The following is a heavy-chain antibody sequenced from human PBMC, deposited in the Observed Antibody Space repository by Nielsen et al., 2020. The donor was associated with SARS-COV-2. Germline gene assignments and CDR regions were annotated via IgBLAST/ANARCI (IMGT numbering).Heavy chain of an antibody. CDR3: ARRALGYCSGGSCYSAFDY. D-gene: IGHD2-15*01. CDR2: VDYSGRT. J-gene: IGHJ4*02. Sequence: SETLSLTCTVSGGSISRYYWSWVRQPPGKGLEWIGYVDYSGRTTYNPSLKSRVTISVDTSKNQFSLKLSSVTAADTAVYYCARRALGYCSGGSCYSAFDYWGQGTLVTVSS. V-gene: IGHV4-59*08. CDR1: GGSISRYY.